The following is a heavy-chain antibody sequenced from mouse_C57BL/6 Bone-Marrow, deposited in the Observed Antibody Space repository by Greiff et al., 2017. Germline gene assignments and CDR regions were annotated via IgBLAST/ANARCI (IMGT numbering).Heavy chain of an antibody. CDR2: ISYDGSN. D-gene: IGHD1-1*01. CDR3: GRGVYGSSTNSYFDV. CDR1: GYSITSGYY. Sequence: ESGPGLVKPSQSLSLTCSVTGYSITSGYYWNWIRQFPGNKLEWMGYISYDGSNNYNPSLKNRSSITRDTSKNTFFLQMNTVTTEDTATYYCGRGVYGSSTNSYFDVWGTGTPVTVSS. J-gene: IGHJ1*03. V-gene: IGHV3-6*01.